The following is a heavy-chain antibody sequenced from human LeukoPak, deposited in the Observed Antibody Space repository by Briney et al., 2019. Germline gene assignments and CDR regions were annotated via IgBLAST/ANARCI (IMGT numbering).Heavy chain of an antibody. CDR1: GFTFSSYW. D-gene: IGHD1-26*01. Sequence: GGSLRLSCAASGFTFSSYWMHWVRQAPGKGLVWVSRINSDGSSTSYADSVKGRFTISRDNAKNSLYLQMNSLRAEDTALYYCARDDSGGSYAYWGQGTLVTVSS. CDR3: ARDDSGGSYAY. J-gene: IGHJ4*02. V-gene: IGHV3-74*01. CDR2: INSDGSST.